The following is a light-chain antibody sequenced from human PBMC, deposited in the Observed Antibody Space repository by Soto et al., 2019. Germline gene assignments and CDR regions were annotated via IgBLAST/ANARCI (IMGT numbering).Light chain of an antibody. CDR1: QSVGSSY. V-gene: IGKV3-20*01. CDR2: GAS. CDR3: QQYGSSPLLT. Sequence: EIVLTQSPGTLSLSPGERATLSCRASQSVGSSYLAWYQQKPGQAPRLLISGASRRATGIPDRFTGSGSGIDFTLTISRLEPEDFAVYYCQQYGSSPLLTFGGGTKVEIK. J-gene: IGKJ4*01.